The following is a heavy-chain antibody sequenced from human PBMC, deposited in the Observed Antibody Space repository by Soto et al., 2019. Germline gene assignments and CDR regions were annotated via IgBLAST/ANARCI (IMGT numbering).Heavy chain of an antibody. CDR3: ARPRGYSYGFDY. Sequence: QVQLVQSGAEVKKPGASVKVSCKASGYTFTSYGISWVRQAPGQGLEWMGWISAYNGNTDYAQKLQGRVTMTTATATSTPDIELRSLSSDDTAVYYSARPRGYSYGFDYWGQGTLVTVSS. CDR2: ISAYNGNT. J-gene: IGHJ4*02. CDR1: GYTFTSYG. D-gene: IGHD5-18*01. V-gene: IGHV1-18*01.